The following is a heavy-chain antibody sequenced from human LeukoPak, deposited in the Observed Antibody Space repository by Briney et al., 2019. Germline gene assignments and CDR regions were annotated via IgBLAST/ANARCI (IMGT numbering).Heavy chain of an antibody. J-gene: IGHJ4*02. CDR1: GGTFSSYA. CDR2: ISGSGGST. CDR3: AKGDTTWELPHDY. D-gene: IGHD1-26*01. Sequence: GASVKVSCKASGGTFSSYAMSWVRQAPGKGLEWVSSISGSGGSTSYADSVKGRFTISRDNSKNTLYLQMNSLRVEDTAVYYCAKGDTTWELPHDYWGQGTLVTVSS. V-gene: IGHV3-23*01.